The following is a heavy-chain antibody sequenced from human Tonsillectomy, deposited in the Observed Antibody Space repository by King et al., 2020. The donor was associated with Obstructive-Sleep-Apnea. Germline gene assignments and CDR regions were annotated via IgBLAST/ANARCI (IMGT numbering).Heavy chain of an antibody. CDR1: GYTFTSYG. J-gene: IGHJ6*02. CDR3: ARGPPAYCGGDCPYYYYGMDV. D-gene: IGHD2-21*02. V-gene: IGHV1-18*04. Sequence: QLVQSGAEVKKPGASVKVSCKASGYTFTSYGLTWVRQAPGQGLEWMGWISAYNGNTNYAQKFQGRVTMTTDTSTSTAYMELRSLRSDDTAVYYCARGPPAYCGGDCPYYYYGMDVWGQGTTVTVSS. CDR2: ISAYNGNT.